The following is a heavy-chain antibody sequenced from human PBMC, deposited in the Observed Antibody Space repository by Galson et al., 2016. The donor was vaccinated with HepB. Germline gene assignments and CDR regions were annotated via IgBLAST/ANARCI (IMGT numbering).Heavy chain of an antibody. CDR1: GYTFTGYY. CDR3: AKEELVAATFDKWFDP. J-gene: IGHJ5*02. Sequence: SVKVSCKASGYTFTGYYMHWVRQAPGQGLERMGRTNPNSGGTKYAQQLQGRVTMTRDTSISTAYMELSGLRFDDTATYYCAKEELVAATFDKWFDPWGQGTLVTVSS. CDR2: TNPNSGGT. V-gene: IGHV1-2*02. D-gene: IGHD2-15*01.